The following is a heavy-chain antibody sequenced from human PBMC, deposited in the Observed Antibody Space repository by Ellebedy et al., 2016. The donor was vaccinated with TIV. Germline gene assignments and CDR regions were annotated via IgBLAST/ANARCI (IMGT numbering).Heavy chain of an antibody. D-gene: IGHD1-26*01. CDR3: ARSLGGGNYYYYYGMDV. CDR2: ITSGSSTK. V-gene: IGHV3-48*02. CDR1: GFPFDSYV. Sequence: GESLKISCAASGFPFDSYVMNWVRQAPGKGLEWISYITSGSSTKYYADSVKGRFTISRDNANNSRYLQMTSLRDEDTAIYYCARSLGGGNYYYYYGMDVWGQGTTVTVSS. J-gene: IGHJ6*02.